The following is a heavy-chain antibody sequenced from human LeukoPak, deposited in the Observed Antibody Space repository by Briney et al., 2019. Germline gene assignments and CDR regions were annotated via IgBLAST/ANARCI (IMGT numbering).Heavy chain of an antibody. D-gene: IGHD2-21*02. CDR1: GGSFSGYY. J-gene: IGHJ4*02. CDR2: INHSGST. V-gene: IGHV4-34*01. CDR3: ARGGPFVPEVT. Sequence: SETLSLXCAVYGGSFSGYYWSWIRQPPGKGLEWIGEINHSGSTNYNPSLKSRVTISVDTSKNQFSLKLSSVTAADTAVYYCARGGPFVPEVTWSQGTLVTVSS.